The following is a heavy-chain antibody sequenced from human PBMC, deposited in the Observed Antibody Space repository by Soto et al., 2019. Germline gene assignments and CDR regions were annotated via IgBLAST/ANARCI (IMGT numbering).Heavy chain of an antibody. CDR3: ASTPRDWGGQEYYYYYYGMDV. V-gene: IGHV1-69*06. Sequence: QVQLVQSGAEVKKPGSSVKVSCKASGGTFSSYAISWVRQAPGQGLEWMGGIIPIFGTANYAQKFQGRVTITADKFTSTAYMELSSLRSEDTAVYYCASTPRDWGGQEYYYYYYGMDVWGQGTTVTVSS. D-gene: IGHD7-27*01. J-gene: IGHJ6*02. CDR2: IIPIFGTA. CDR1: GGTFSSYA.